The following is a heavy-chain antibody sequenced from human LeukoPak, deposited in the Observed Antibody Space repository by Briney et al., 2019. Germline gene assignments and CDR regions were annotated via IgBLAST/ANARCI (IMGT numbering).Heavy chain of an antibody. V-gene: IGHV3-23*01. CDR3: ARGSSPLVTATSDFDY. CDR2: ITGSGGST. D-gene: IGHD2-21*02. Sequence: GGSLRLSCAASGFTFSSYAMSWVRQAPGKGLEWVSGITGSGGSTYYADSVKGRFTISRDNAKNSLYLQMNSLRAGDTAVYYCARGSSPLVTATSDFDYWGQGTLVTVSS. J-gene: IGHJ4*02. CDR1: GFTFSSYA.